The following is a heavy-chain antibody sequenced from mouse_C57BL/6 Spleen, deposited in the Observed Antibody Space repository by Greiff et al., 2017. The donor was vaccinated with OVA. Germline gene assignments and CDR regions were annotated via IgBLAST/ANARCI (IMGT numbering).Heavy chain of an antibody. CDR1: GYTFTSYW. V-gene: IGHV1-55*01. D-gene: IGHD1-1*01. CDR3: ARVGYYGSSQRLYAMDY. J-gene: IGHJ4*01. CDR2: IYPGSGST. Sequence: VQLQQPGAELVKPGASVKMSCKASGYTFTSYWITWVKQRPGQGLEWIGDIYPGSGSTNYNEKFKSKATLTVDTSSSTAYMQLSSLTSEDSAVYYCARVGYYGSSQRLYAMDYWGQGTSVTVSS.